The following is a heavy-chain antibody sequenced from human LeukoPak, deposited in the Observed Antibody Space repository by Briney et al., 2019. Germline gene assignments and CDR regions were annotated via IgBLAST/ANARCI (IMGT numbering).Heavy chain of an antibody. J-gene: IGHJ4*02. V-gene: IGHV3-33*01. Sequence: GRSLRLSCVASGFPFSSYGMHWVRQAPGKGLEWVAVIWYDGSNKYYADSVKGRFTISRDNSKNTLYLQMNSLRAEDTAVYYCARGDYGDYPLHFDYWGQGTLVTVSS. D-gene: IGHD4-17*01. CDR1: GFPFSSYG. CDR2: IWYDGSNK. CDR3: ARGDYGDYPLHFDY.